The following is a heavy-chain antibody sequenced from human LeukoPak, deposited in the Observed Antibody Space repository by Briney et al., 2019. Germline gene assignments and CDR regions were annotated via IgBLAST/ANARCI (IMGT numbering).Heavy chain of an antibody. Sequence: SETLSLTCTVSGGSISSSSYYWGWIRQPPGKGLEWIGSIYYGGSTYYNPSIDRRATISVDTTTNQFSLRLSSVTAADTAVYYCARQASADSSGWYREAEYFQHWGQGTLVTVSS. V-gene: IGHV4-39*01. CDR1: GGSISSSSYY. CDR3: ARQASADSSGWYREAEYFQH. CDR2: IYYGGST. J-gene: IGHJ1*01. D-gene: IGHD6-19*01.